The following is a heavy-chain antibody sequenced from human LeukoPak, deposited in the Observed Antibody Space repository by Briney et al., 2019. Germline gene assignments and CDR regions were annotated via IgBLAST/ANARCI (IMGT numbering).Heavy chain of an antibody. J-gene: IGHJ5*02. CDR1: GFTFSSYA. V-gene: IGHV4-34*08. Sequence: GSLRLSCAASGFTFSSYAMSWVRQPPGKGLEWIGEGSDSGGTKFNPSLKSRVTISADTSKNQFSLKLSSATAADTAVYYCAKNGQSGFSFDPWGQGILVTVSS. D-gene: IGHD2-8*01. CDR3: AKNGQSGFSFDP. CDR2: GSDSGGT.